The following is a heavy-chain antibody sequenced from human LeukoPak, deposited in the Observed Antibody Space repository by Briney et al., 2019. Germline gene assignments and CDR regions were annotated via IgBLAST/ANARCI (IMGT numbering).Heavy chain of an antibody. CDR1: GGTFSSYA. Sequence: ASVTVSCKASGGTFSSYAISWVRQAPGQGLEWMGGIIPIFGTANYAQKFQGRVTITADKSTSTAYMELSSLRSEDTAVYYCARAKGYGDYGGDYWGQGTLVTVSS. V-gene: IGHV1-69*06. CDR3: ARAKGYGDYGGDY. CDR2: IIPIFGTA. J-gene: IGHJ4*02. D-gene: IGHD4-17*01.